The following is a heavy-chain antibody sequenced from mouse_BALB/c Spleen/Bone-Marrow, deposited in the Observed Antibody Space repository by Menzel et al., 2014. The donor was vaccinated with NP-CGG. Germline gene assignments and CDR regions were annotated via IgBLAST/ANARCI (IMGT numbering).Heavy chain of an antibody. J-gene: IGHJ3*01. CDR1: GFSLSNYG. V-gene: IGHV2-9*02. Sequence: QVTLKESGPGLVAPTQSLSITCTVSGFSLSNYGVHWVRQPPGKGLEWLGVIWAGGSTNYNSALMSRLSINKDNSKSQVFLKMNSLQPDDTAMYYCARYYGSSDSWFAYWGQGTLVTVSA. D-gene: IGHD1-1*01. CDR3: ARYYGSSDSWFAY. CDR2: IWAGGST.